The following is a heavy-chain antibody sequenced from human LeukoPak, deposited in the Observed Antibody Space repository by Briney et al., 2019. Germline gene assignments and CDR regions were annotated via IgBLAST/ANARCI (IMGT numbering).Heavy chain of an antibody. CDR2: IYYDGST. V-gene: IGHV4-59*11. J-gene: IGHJ4*02. Sequence: SETLSLTCTVSGGSIYRHYWSWIRQPPGKGLEWIAYIYYDGSTNDNPPLKSRATISLDTSKNQFSLNLTSMTAADTAVYYCARGPGSYDSRDYYGGFDFWGQGIRVTVSS. CDR1: GGSIYRHY. CDR3: ARGPGSYDSRDYYGGFDF. D-gene: IGHD3-22*01.